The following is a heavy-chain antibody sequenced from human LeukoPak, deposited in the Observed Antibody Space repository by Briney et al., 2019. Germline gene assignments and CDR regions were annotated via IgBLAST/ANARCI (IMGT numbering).Heavy chain of an antibody. Sequence: SETLSLTCTVSSGSISSYYWSWIRQPPGKGLEWIGYIYYSGSTNYNPSLKSRVTISVDTSKNQFSLKLSSVTAADTAVYYCARDHPTGGYPHYWGQGTLVTVSS. CDR1: SGSISSYY. V-gene: IGHV4-59*01. CDR2: IYYSGST. D-gene: IGHD5-18*01. CDR3: ARDHPTGGYPHY. J-gene: IGHJ4*02.